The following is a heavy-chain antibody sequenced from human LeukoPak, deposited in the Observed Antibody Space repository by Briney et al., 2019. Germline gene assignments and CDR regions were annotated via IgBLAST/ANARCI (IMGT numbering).Heavy chain of an antibody. CDR2: INTNTGNP. CDR1: GYTFTSYA. V-gene: IGHV7-4-1*02. CDR3: AREDYYGSGSYYNDGSWFDP. D-gene: IGHD3-10*01. Sequence: GASVKVSCKASGYTFTSYAMNWVRQAPGQGLEWMGWINTNTGNPTYAQGFTGRFVFSLDTSVSTAYLQISSLKAEDTAVYYCAREDYYGSGSYYNDGSWFDPWGQGILVTVSS. J-gene: IGHJ5*02.